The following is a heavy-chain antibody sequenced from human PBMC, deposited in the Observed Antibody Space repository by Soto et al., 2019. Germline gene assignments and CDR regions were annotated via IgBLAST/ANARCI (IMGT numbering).Heavy chain of an antibody. Sequence: QVQLLESGGGVVQPGRSLRLSCAVSGFTFSSYAMHWVRQPPGKGLEWVVVVSNDGRNKFYADSVRGRFTISRDNSKSPLYREMDSGGVEDPAVFYCRRGQQGLGPRGQG. J-gene: IGHJ5*02. CDR3: RRGQQGLGP. CDR1: GFTFSSYA. D-gene: IGHD3-3*01. CDR2: VSNDGRNK. V-gene: IGHV3-30-3*01.